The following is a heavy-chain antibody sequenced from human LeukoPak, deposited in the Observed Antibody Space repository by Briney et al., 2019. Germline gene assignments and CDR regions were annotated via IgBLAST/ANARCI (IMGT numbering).Heavy chain of an antibody. V-gene: IGHV3-30*02. CDR1: GFTFSSYS. CDR3: AKDLPAAYFDY. J-gene: IGHJ4*01. D-gene: IGHD2-2*01. CDR2: VRSDGGIK. Sequence: GGSLRLSCAASGFTFSSYSMNWVRQAPGKGLEWVAFVRSDGGIKYYADSVKGRFTISRDNSRTTVYLQMNSLRAEDTAVYHCAKDLPAAYFDYWGXXTXXTVSS.